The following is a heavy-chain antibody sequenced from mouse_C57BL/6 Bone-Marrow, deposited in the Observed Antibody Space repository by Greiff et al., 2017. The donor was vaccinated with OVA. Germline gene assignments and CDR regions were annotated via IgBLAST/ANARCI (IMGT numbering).Heavy chain of an antibody. J-gene: IGHJ3*01. CDR2: ISDGGSYT. V-gene: IGHV5-4*03. CDR1: GFTFSSYA. Sequence: EVMLVESGGGLVKPGGSLKLSCAASGFTFSSYAMSWVRQTPEKRLEWVATISDGGSYTYYPDNVKGRFTLSRDNAKNNLYLQMSHLKSEDTAMYYCARAYYYGSSTSAYWGQGTLVTVSA. D-gene: IGHD1-1*01. CDR3: ARAYYYGSSTSAY.